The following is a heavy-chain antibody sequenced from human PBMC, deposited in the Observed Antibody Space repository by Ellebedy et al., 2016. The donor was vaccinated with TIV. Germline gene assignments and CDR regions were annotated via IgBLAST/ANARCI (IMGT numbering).Heavy chain of an antibody. CDR2: IYSSGST. D-gene: IGHD1-26*01. CDR3: VRSLYVGASIDY. J-gene: IGHJ4*02. V-gene: IGHV4-4*07. CDR1: GGSINSYY. Sequence: SETLSLTCAVSGGSINSYYWSWIRQHAGKGLEWIGRIYSSGSTNYNPSLTSRVSISVDSSKKQYFLNLSPVTAADTAVYYCVRSLYVGASIDYWGQGTLVTVSS.